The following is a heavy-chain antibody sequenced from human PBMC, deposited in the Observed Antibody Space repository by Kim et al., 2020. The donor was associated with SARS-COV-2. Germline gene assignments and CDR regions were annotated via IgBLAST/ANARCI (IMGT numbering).Heavy chain of an antibody. Sequence: SETLSLTCNVSCVSISGDYWSWIRQTPEKGLQWIASISYAGTMSYNPSLKSRVTISVDTSKNQFSLKLSSVTAADTAMYYCARHLSGSGAFYNVGYWGQGSLVTVSS. D-gene: IGHD3-10*01. V-gene: IGHV4-59*08. J-gene: IGHJ4*02. CDR2: ISYAGTM. CDR3: ARHLSGSGAFYNVGY. CDR1: CVSISGDY.